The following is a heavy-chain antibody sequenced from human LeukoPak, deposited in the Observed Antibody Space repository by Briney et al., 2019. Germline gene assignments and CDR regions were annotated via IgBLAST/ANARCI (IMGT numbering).Heavy chain of an antibody. CDR3: ARGSGYSYPFDY. J-gene: IGHJ4*02. CDR1: GFTFSSYA. V-gene: IGHV3-23*01. CDR2: ISGSGGST. Sequence: GGSLRLSCAASGFTFSSYAMSWVRQAPGKGLEWVSGISGSGGSTYYADSVKGRFTISRDNSKNTLYLQMNSLRAEDTAVYYCARGSGYSYPFDYWGQGTLVTVSS. D-gene: IGHD5-18*01.